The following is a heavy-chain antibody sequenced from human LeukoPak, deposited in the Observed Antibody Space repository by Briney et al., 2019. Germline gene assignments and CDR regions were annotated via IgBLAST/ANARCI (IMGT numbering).Heavy chain of an antibody. J-gene: IGHJ4*02. Sequence: PGGSLGLSCAASGFTFSSYSMTWVRQAPGKGLEWVSSISSSSSCIYYADSVKGRFTISRDNAKNSLYLQMNSLRAEDTAVYYCASCAAALDCYFDYWGQGTLVTVSS. CDR3: ASCAAALDCYFDY. CDR1: GFTFSSYS. D-gene: IGHD2-21*01. V-gene: IGHV3-21*01. CDR2: ISSSSSCI.